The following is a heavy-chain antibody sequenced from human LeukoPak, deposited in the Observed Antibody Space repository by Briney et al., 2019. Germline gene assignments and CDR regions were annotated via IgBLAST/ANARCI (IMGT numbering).Heavy chain of an antibody. CDR2: ISGSGGRT. CDR3: AKDRVGATLYFDC. V-gene: IGHV3-23*01. J-gene: IGHJ4*02. D-gene: IGHD1-26*01. Sequence: GGSLRLSCAASGFTFSSSAMSWVRQAPGKGLEWVSAISGSGGRTYYADSVKGRFTVSRDNSKNTLYLQMNSLRAEDTAVYYCAKDRVGATLYFDCWGQGTLVTVSS. CDR1: GFTFSSSA.